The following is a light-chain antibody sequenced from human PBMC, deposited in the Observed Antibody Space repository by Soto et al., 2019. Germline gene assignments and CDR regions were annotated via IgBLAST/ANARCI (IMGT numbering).Light chain of an antibody. CDR3: QKYGGSIT. J-gene: IGKJ4*01. CDR2: GAS. V-gene: IGKV3-20*01. CDR1: QSVSGNY. Sequence: EIGLTQSPGTLSLSPGERATLSCMASQSVSGNYLAWYRQTPGQAPRLPIYGASNRVTGIPNRFSASGSGTDFAITTSRLETEDLAVYYCQKYGGSITLGGGTRVDSK.